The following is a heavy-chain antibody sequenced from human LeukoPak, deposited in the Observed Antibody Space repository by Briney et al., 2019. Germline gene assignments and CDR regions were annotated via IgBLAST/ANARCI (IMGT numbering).Heavy chain of an antibody. Sequence: PGGSLRLSCAASGFTFSSYEMNWVRQAPGKGLEWVSYISSSGSTIYYADSVKGRFTISRDNAKNSLYLQMNGLRAEDTAVYYCARDHREYTPDAFDIWGQGTMVTVSS. CDR3: ARDHREYTPDAFDI. CDR2: ISSSGSTI. D-gene: IGHD2/OR15-2a*01. J-gene: IGHJ3*02. V-gene: IGHV3-48*03. CDR1: GFTFSSYE.